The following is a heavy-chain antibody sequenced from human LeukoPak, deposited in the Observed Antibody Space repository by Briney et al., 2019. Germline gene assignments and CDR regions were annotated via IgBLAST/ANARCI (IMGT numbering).Heavy chain of an antibody. CDR3: ARDEPPYYYDSSGYYLDY. D-gene: IGHD3-22*01. CDR1: GYTFTRYG. V-gene: IGHV1-18*01. CDR2: ISAYNRNT. J-gene: IGHJ4*02. Sequence: ASVKVSCKASGYTFTRYGIPWVRQAPGQGLEWVGWISAYNRNTNYAQKLQGRVSMTTDTSTSTAYMELRSLRSDDTAVYYCARDEPPYYYDSSGYYLDYWGQGTLVTVSS.